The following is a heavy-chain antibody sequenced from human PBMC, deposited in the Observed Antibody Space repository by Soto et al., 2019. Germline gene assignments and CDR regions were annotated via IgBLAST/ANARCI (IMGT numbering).Heavy chain of an antibody. J-gene: IGHJ4*02. D-gene: IGHD1-26*01. Sequence: PSETLSLTCTVSGGSLRSYYWSWIRQPPGKGLEWIGYIYYSGGPKYNPSLKSRVTISVDTSKNQFSLKLTSVTAADTAVYYCARTPVYSASYLFDYWGQGILVTAPQ. CDR2: IYYSGGP. CDR3: ARTPVYSASYLFDY. CDR1: GGSLRSYY. V-gene: IGHV4-59*08.